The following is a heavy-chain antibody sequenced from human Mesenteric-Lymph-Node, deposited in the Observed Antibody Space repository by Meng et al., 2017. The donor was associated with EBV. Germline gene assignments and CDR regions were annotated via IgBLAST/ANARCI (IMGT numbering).Heavy chain of an antibody. V-gene: IGHV4-34*01. CDR2: INHSGST. J-gene: IGHJ4*02. Sequence: VQLQHVGAGLLKPSETLSLTCAVYGGSFSGYYWSWIRQPPGKGLEWIGEINHSGSTNYNPSLKSRVTISVDTSKNQFSLKLSSATAADTAVYYCARFGAILRGFDYWGQGTLVTVSS. CDR3: ARFGAILRGFDY. D-gene: IGHD3-10*01. CDR1: GGSFSGYY.